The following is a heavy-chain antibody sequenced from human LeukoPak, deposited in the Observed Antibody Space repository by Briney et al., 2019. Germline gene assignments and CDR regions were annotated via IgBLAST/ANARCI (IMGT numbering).Heavy chain of an antibody. D-gene: IGHD2-2*01. CDR2: ISSNGGST. Sequence: GGSLRLPCAASGFTFSGYTLNWVRQAPGKGLEYVSAISSNGGSTYYANSVKGRFTISRDNSKNTLYLQMGSLRAEDMAVYYCARAWRPGGWTRSDIVVVPAAMSPSDYWGQGTLVTVSS. CDR1: GFTFSGYT. J-gene: IGHJ4*02. V-gene: IGHV3-64*01. CDR3: ARAWRPGGWTRSDIVVVPAAMSPSDY.